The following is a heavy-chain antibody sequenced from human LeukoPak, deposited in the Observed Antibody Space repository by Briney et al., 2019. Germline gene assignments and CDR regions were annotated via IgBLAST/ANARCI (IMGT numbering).Heavy chain of an antibody. Sequence: GESLKISCKGFGYSFTSYWIGWVRQMPGKGLEWMGIIYPGDSDTRYSPSFQGQVTISADKSISTAYLQWSSLKASDTAMYYCARHGRYCSGGSCYGNDAFDIWGQGTMVTVSS. CDR3: ARHGRYCSGGSCYGNDAFDI. CDR2: IYPGDSDT. J-gene: IGHJ3*02. D-gene: IGHD2-15*01. CDR1: GYSFTSYW. V-gene: IGHV5-51*01.